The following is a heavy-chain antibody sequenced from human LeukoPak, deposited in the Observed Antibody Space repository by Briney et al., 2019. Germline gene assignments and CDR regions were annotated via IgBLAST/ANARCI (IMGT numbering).Heavy chain of an antibody. D-gene: IGHD6-13*01. CDR1: GGSISSYY. CDR3: ARQVFIAAAGTDWFDP. V-gene: IGHV4-4*09. CDR2: IYTSGST. Sequence: SETLSLTCTVSGGSISSYYWSWIRQPPGKGLEWIGYIYTSGSTYYNPSLKSRVTISVDTSKNQFSLKLSSVTAADTAVYYCARQVFIAAAGTDWFDPWAREPWSPSPQ. J-gene: IGHJ5*02.